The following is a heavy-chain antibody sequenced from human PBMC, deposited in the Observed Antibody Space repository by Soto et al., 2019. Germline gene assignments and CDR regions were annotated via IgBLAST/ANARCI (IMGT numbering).Heavy chain of an antibody. CDR3: AKDPEEDDYCSGGSCYSADWFDP. D-gene: IGHD2-15*01. CDR1: GFTFSSYA. Sequence: GGSLRLSCAASGFTFSSYAMSWVRQAPGKGLEWVSAISGSGGSTYYADSVKGRFTISRDNSKNTLYLQMNSLRAEDTAVYYCAKDPEEDDYCSGGSCYSADWFDPWGQGTLVTVPS. J-gene: IGHJ5*02. CDR2: ISGSGGST. V-gene: IGHV3-23*01.